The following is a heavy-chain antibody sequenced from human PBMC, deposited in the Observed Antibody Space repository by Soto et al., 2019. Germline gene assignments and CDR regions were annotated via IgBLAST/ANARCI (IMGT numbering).Heavy chain of an antibody. CDR1: GYSFTSYW. Sequence: PGESLKISCKGSGYSFTSYWISWVRQMPGKGLEWMGRIDPSDSYTKYSPSFQGHVTISADKSISTAYLQWSSLKASDTAMYYCAREGNLEYSSSSSGYYYYYYGMDVWGQGTTVTVSS. D-gene: IGHD6-6*01. V-gene: IGHV5-10-1*01. J-gene: IGHJ6*02. CDR3: AREGNLEYSSSSSGYYYYYYGMDV. CDR2: IDPSDSYT.